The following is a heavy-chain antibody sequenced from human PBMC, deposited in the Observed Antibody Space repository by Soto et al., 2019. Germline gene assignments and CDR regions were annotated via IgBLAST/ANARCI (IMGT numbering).Heavy chain of an antibody. V-gene: IGHV3-30*04. CDR2: ISYDGSNK. D-gene: IGHD2-21*01. CDR3: ARDRDGYTPDAFDI. J-gene: IGHJ3*02. CDR1: GFTFSSYA. Sequence: GGSLRLSCAASGFTFSSYAMHWVRQAPGKGLEWVAVISYDGSNKYYADSVKGRFTISRDNSKNTLYLQMNSLRAEDTAVYYCARDRDGYTPDAFDIWGQGTMVTVSS.